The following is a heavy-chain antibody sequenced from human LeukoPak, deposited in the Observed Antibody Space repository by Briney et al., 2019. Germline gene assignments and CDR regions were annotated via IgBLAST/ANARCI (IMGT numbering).Heavy chain of an antibody. J-gene: IGHJ5*02. D-gene: IGHD2-15*01. CDR1: GGSIRSSSYY. CDR2: IYYSGST. V-gene: IGHV4-39*07. Sequence: PSETLSLTCTVSGGSIRSSSYYWGWIRQPPGKGLEWIGSIYYSGSTYYNPSLKSRVTISVDTSKNQFSLQLNSVTPEDAAVYYCARDHGYCSGGSCYSSVYWFDPWGQGTLVTVSS. CDR3: ARDHGYCSGGSCYSSVYWFDP.